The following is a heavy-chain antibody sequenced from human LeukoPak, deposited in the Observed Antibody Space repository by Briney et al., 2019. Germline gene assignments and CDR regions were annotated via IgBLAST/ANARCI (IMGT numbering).Heavy chain of an antibody. CDR3: VSYDSSGYYYAEH. Sequence: GGSLRLSCAASGFTFSDYYMSWIRQAPGKGLEWVSYISSSGSTIYYADSVKGRFTISRDNAKNSLYLQMNSLRAEDTAVYYCVSYDSSGYYYAEHWGQGTLVTVSS. CDR1: GFTFSDYY. CDR2: ISSSGSTI. J-gene: IGHJ4*02. V-gene: IGHV3-11*01. D-gene: IGHD3-22*01.